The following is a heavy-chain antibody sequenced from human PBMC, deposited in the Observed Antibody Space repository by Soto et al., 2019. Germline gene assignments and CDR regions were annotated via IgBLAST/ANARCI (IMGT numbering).Heavy chain of an antibody. J-gene: IGHJ6*03. CDR1: GFTFSSYG. CDR3: AKVIQGYYFYMDV. Sequence: QVQLVESGGGVVQPGRSLRLSCAASGFTFSSYGMHWVRQAPGKGLEWVAVISYDGSNKYYADSVKGRFTISRDNSKNTLYLQMNSLRAEDTAVYYCAKVIQGYYFYMDVWGKGTKVTVSS. V-gene: IGHV3-30*18. CDR2: ISYDGSNK.